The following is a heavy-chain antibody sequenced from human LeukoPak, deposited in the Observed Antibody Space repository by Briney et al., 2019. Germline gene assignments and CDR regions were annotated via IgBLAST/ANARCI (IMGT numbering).Heavy chain of an antibody. CDR3: ARSGSSGWYVGSFDY. CDR1: GYTFTSFG. J-gene: IGHJ4*02. CDR2: ISAYNGNT. Sequence: ASVKVSCKASGYTFTSFGISWVRQAPGQGLEWMGWISAYNGNTNYAQKLQGRVAMTTDTSTSTAYMELRSLTSDDTAVYYCARSGSSGWYVGSFDYWGQGTLVTVSS. V-gene: IGHV1-18*01. D-gene: IGHD6-19*01.